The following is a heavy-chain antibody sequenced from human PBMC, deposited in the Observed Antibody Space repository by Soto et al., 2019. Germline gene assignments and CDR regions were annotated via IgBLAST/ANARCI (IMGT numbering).Heavy chain of an antibody. V-gene: IGHV1-69*12. CDR2: IIPIFGTA. Sequence: QVQLVQSGAEVKKPGSSVKVSCKASGGTFSSYAISWVRQAPGQGLEWMGGIIPIFGTANYAQKFQGRVTITADESTSTAYMELSSLRSEDTAVYCRGGSCYFLPGIDYWGQGTLVTVSS. D-gene: IGHD2-15*01. CDR1: GGTFSSYA. J-gene: IGHJ4*02. CDR3: GGSCYFLPGIDY.